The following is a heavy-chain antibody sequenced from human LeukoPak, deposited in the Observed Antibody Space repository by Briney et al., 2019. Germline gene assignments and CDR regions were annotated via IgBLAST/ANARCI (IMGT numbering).Heavy chain of an antibody. CDR3: ARLNHYYYGMDV. J-gene: IGHJ6*02. V-gene: IGHV4-59*01. CDR1: GGSISSYY. Sequence: SETLSLTCTVSGGSISSYYWSWIRQPPGMGLEWIGYIFYSGSTNYNPSLKSRVTISVDTSKSQFSLKVSSVTAADTAVYYCARLNHYYYGMDVWGQGTTVTVSS. CDR2: IFYSGST.